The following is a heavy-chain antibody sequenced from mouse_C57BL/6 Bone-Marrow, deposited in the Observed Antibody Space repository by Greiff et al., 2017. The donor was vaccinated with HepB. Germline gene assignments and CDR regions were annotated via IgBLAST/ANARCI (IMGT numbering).Heavy chain of an antibody. J-gene: IGHJ1*03. V-gene: IGHV5-9-1*02. Sequence: EVKLEESGEGLVKPGGSLKLSCAASGFTFSSYAMSWVRQTPEKRLEWVAYISSGGDYIYYADTVKGRFTISRDNARNTLYLQMSSLKSEDTAMYYCTRGGSSPEDFDVWGTGTTVTVSS. D-gene: IGHD1-1*01. CDR3: TRGGSSPEDFDV. CDR2: ISSGGDYI. CDR1: GFTFSSYA.